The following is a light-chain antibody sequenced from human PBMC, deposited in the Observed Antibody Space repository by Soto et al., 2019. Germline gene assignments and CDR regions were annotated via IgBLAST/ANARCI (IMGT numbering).Light chain of an antibody. CDR2: WAS. V-gene: IGKV4-1*01. Sequence: DIVMTQSQDSLAVSLGERATINCKSSQSVLYSSNNKNYLAWYQQKPGQPPKLLIYWASTREAGVPDRFSGSGSGTDFTLTISSLQAEDVAVYSCQQYYSTPWTFGQGTKLEIK. CDR3: QQYYSTPWT. CDR1: QSVLYSSNNKNY. J-gene: IGKJ1*01.